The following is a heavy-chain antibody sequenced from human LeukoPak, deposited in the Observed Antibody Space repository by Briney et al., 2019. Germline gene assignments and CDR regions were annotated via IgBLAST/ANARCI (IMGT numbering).Heavy chain of an antibody. CDR1: GGTFSSYA. D-gene: IGHD6-13*01. J-gene: IGHJ6*03. Sequence: GSSVKVSCKASGGTFSSYAISWVRQAPGQGLEWMGGIIPIFGTANYAQKFQGRVTITTDESTSTAYMELSSLRSEDTAVYYCARGGYSSSWYPYYYYYYMDVWGKGTTVTVSS. CDR2: IIPIFGTA. V-gene: IGHV1-69*05. CDR3: ARGGYSSSWYPYYYYYYMDV.